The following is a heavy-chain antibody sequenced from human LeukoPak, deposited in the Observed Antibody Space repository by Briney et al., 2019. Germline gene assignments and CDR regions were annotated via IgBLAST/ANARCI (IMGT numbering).Heavy chain of an antibody. D-gene: IGHD1-14*01. CDR1: GFTFSNYG. CDR3: ARDRETTSSGTFDY. Sequence: GGSLRLSCAASGFTFSNYGLRCVRQAPGKGLEWVAGISEDGINQYYADSAKGRFTISRDNSNNTLFLHMNSLRPEDTAVYYCARDRETTSSGTFDYWGQGALVIVSS. V-gene: IGHV3-30*03. CDR2: ISEDGINQ. J-gene: IGHJ4*02.